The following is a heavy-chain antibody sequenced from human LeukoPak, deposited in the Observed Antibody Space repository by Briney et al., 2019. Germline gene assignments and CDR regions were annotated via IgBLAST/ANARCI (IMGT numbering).Heavy chain of an antibody. J-gene: IGHJ4*02. CDR1: GYSFCRYW. D-gene: IGHD3-16*01. CDR2: IYPGDSDT. CDR3: TRRGDSDRDF. Sequence: GESLKISCKGSGYSFCRYWIGWVRHVPGKGLDWMGMIYPGDSDTKYSPSFEGQVTISADKSIDTAYLQWSSLKASDTAMYYCTRRGDSDRDFWGQGTLVTVSS. V-gene: IGHV5-51*01.